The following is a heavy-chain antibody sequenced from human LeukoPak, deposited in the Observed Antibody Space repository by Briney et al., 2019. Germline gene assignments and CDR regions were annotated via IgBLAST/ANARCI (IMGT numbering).Heavy chain of an antibody. V-gene: IGHV3-7*03. J-gene: IGHJ4*02. Sequence: GGSLRLSCAASGFTFSSYWMSWVRQAPGKGLEWVANIKQDGSEKYYVDSVKGRFTISRDNAKNSLYLQMNSLRAEDTAVYYCARGAYYYGSGSYYLDYWGQATLVTVSS. CDR1: GFTFSSYW. D-gene: IGHD3-10*01. CDR2: IKQDGSEK. CDR3: ARGAYYYGSGSYYLDY.